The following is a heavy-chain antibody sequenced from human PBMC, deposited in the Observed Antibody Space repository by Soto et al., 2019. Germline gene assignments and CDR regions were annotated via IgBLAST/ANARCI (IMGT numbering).Heavy chain of an antibody. J-gene: IGHJ5*02. Sequence: ASVKVSCKASGYTFTSYGISWVRQAPGQGLEWMGWISAYNGNTNYAQKLQGRVTMTTDTSTSTAYMELRSLRSDGTAVYYCARDWGIVVVPAASNWFDPWGQGTLVTVSS. CDR3: ARDWGIVVVPAASNWFDP. D-gene: IGHD2-2*01. CDR2: ISAYNGNT. CDR1: GYTFTSYG. V-gene: IGHV1-18*01.